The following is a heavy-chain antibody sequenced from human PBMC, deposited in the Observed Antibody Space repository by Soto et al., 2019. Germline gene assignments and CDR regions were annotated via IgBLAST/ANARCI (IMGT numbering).Heavy chain of an antibody. CDR1: GGSISSGGYY. J-gene: IGHJ6*02. V-gene: IGHV4-31*03. Sequence: SETLSLTCTVSGGSISSGGYYWSWIRQHPGKGLEWIGYIYYSGSTYYNPSLKSRVTISVDTSKNQFSLKLSSVTAADTAVYYCARDHLYDSSGYYYYYGMDVWGQGTTVTVSS. CDR3: ARDHLYDSSGYYYYYGMDV. D-gene: IGHD3-22*01. CDR2: IYYSGST.